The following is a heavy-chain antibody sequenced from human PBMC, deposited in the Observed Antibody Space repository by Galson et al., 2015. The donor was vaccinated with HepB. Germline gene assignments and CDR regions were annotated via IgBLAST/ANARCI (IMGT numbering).Heavy chain of an antibody. CDR1: GLTISSFD. V-gene: IGHV3-30*03. CDR3: ARGWDTDVTSNFDY. J-gene: IGHJ4*02. D-gene: IGHD5-18*01. Sequence: SLRLSCAASGLTISSFDMHWVRQAPGKGLEWVGVTSSDGRSEWYGDSVRGRFTVSRDNAKKTLYLDMNALSVEDTAVYYCARGWDTDVTSNFDYWGQGALVTVSS. CDR2: TSSDGRSE.